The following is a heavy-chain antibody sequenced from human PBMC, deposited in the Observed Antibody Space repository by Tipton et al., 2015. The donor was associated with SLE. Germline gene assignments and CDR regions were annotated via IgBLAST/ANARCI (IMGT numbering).Heavy chain of an antibody. V-gene: IGHV1-69*13. CDR1: GGTFSSYG. J-gene: IGHJ4*02. CDR2: IIPIFDTT. D-gene: IGHD2/OR15-2a*01. CDR3: AREAAIGYFDY. Sequence: QLVQSGAEVKKPGSSVKVSCKASGGTFSSYGISWVRQAPGQGLEWMERIIPIFDTTIYEQNFQDRVTITADESTNTAYMEVSSLRSEDTAVYYCAREAAIGYFDYWGQGTLVTVSS.